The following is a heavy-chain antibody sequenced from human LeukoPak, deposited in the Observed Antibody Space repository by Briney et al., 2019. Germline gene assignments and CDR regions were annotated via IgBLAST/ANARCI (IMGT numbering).Heavy chain of an antibody. CDR2: ISSSGSTI. CDR3: ARDPRGPTGYDHSGRDSFDY. J-gene: IGHJ4*02. CDR1: GFTFSSYE. D-gene: IGHD3-22*01. V-gene: IGHV3-48*03. Sequence: GGSLRLSCAASGFTFSSYEMNWVRQAPGKGLEWVSYISSSGSTIYYADSVKGRFTISRDNSKDTLYLQMNSLRPEDTAVYYCARDPRGPTGYDHSGRDSFDYWGQGTLVTVSS.